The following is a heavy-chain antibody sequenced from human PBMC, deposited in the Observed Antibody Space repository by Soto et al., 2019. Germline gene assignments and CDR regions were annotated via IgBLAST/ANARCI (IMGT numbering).Heavy chain of an antibody. Sequence: GGSLRLSCAASGFTFSSYAMHWVRQAPGKGLEWVAVISYDGSNKYYADSVKGRFTISRDNSKNTLYLQMNSLRAEDTAVYYCARDLRYCSGGSCSRYFDYWGQGTLVTVSS. V-gene: IGHV3-30-3*01. CDR3: ARDLRYCSGGSCSRYFDY. CDR2: ISYDGSNK. J-gene: IGHJ4*02. D-gene: IGHD2-15*01. CDR1: GFTFSSYA.